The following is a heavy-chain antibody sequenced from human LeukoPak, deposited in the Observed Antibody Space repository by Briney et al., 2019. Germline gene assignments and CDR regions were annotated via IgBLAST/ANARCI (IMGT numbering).Heavy chain of an antibody. V-gene: IGHV4-31*03. CDR3: ARLKCISTTCPSRYVMDV. Sequence: PSETLSLTCTVSGGSISSGGYYWSWIRQHPGKGLEWIGYIYYSGSTYYNPSLKSRVTISVDTSKNQFSLKLSSVTAADTAVYYCARLKCISTTCPSRYVMDVWGQGTTVTVSS. CDR1: GGSISSGGYY. D-gene: IGHD2-2*01. CDR2: IYYSGST. J-gene: IGHJ6*02.